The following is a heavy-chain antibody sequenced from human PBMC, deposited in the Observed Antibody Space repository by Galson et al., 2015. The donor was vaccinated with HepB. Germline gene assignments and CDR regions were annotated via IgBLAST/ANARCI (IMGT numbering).Heavy chain of an antibody. CDR1: GFTFSSYS. Sequence: SLRLSCAASGFTFSSYSMNWVRQAPGKGLEWVSSISSSSSYIYYADSVKGRFTISRDNAKNSLYLQMNSLRAEDTAVYYCARGAANWGYYFDYWGQGTLVTVSS. J-gene: IGHJ4*02. V-gene: IGHV3-21*03. D-gene: IGHD7-27*01. CDR3: ARGAANWGYYFDY. CDR2: ISSSSSYI.